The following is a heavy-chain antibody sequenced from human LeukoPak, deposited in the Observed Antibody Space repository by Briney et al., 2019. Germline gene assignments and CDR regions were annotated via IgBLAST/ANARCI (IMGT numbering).Heavy chain of an antibody. D-gene: IGHD5-18*01. CDR2: IYSDGRI. CDR3: ARESGYSYGLAGFFDY. Sequence: PGGSLRLSCGASGFTVSSNYMSWVRQAPGKGLEWVSVIYSDGRIHYADSVKGRFTISRDDSKNTLYLQMNSLRAEDTAVYYCARESGYSYGLAGFFDYWGQGTLVTVSS. V-gene: IGHV3-53*01. CDR1: GFTVSSNY. J-gene: IGHJ4*02.